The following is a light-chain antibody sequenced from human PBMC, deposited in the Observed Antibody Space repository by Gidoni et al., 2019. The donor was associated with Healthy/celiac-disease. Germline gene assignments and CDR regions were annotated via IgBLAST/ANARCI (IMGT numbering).Light chain of an antibody. CDR2: AAS. CDR3: QQSYSTPLV. CDR1: QSISSY. V-gene: IGKV1-39*01. Sequence: DIQMTQSPSSLSASVGDRVTITCRASQSISSYLNWYQQKPGKAPKLLIYAASSFQSGVPSRFSGSGSGTDFTLTISSLQPEDFATYYCQQSYSTPLVFGGGTKVEIK. J-gene: IGKJ4*01.